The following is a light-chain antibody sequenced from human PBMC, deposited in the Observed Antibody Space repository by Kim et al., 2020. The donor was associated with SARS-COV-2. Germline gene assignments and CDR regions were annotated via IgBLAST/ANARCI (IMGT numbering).Light chain of an antibody. Sequence: QSALTQPASVPGSPGQSITLSCTGTSSDVGGYNYVSWYQQHPGKAPKLMIYDVTARPSGVSNRFSGSKSGNTASLTISGLQAEDEADYYCTSYTSSTSFVFGSGTKVTVL. CDR2: DVT. CDR3: TSYTSSTSFV. J-gene: IGLJ1*01. V-gene: IGLV2-14*03. CDR1: SSDVGGYNY.